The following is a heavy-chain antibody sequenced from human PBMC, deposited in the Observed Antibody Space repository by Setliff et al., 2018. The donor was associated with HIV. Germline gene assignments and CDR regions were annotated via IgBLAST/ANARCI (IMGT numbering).Heavy chain of an antibody. J-gene: IGHJ4*02. CDR2: ISSSSYYI. CDR1: GFTFSSYT. D-gene: IGHD6-19*01. CDR3: ARTREQWVVREFDY. V-gene: IGHV3-21*01. Sequence: GESLKISCAASGFTFSSYTMNWVRQAAGKGLEWVSSISSSSYYIYYADSVKGRFTISRDNAKNSLFLQMNSLRVEDTAVYYCARTREQWVVREFDYWGQGMLVTVSS.